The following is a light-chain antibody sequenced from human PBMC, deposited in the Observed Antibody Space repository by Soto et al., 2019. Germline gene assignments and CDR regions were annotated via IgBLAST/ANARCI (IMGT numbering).Light chain of an antibody. Sequence: IVMTQSPYSLAVSLGERATINCKSRLSILYNSNNKSYLGWYQQKPGQPPKLXXYWASTRESGVPDRFSGSGSGTDFTLTISSLKDEDVAVYYCHQFYNTPQTFGRGTKVDIK. CDR3: HQFYNTPQT. J-gene: IGKJ1*01. V-gene: IGKV4-1*01. CDR1: LSILYNSNNKSY. CDR2: WAS.